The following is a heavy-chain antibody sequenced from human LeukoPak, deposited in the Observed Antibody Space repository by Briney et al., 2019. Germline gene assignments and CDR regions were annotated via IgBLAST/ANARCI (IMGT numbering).Heavy chain of an antibody. CDR1: GGTFSSYA. CDR2: IIPIFGTA. Sequence: SVKVSCKASGGTFSSYAISWVRQAPGQGLEWMGGIIPIFGTANYAQKFQGRVTITTDESTSTAYMELSSLRSEGTAVYSCARLGDGYNFGSSYFDYWGQGTLVTVSS. J-gene: IGHJ4*02. V-gene: IGHV1-69*05. CDR3: ARLGDGYNFGSSYFDY. D-gene: IGHD5-24*01.